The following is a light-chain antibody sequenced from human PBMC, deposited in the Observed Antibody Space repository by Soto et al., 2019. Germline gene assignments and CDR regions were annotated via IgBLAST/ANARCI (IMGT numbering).Light chain of an antibody. V-gene: IGLV1-44*01. CDR2: SNN. J-gene: IGLJ1*01. Sequence: QSVLTQPPSASGTPGQRVTISCSGSSSNIGSNTVNWYQQLPGTAPKLLIYSNNQRPSVVPDRFSGSKSGTSASLAISGLQSDDEGDYYCAAWDDSLNGFDVFGTGTKVTVL. CDR3: AAWDDSLNGFDV. CDR1: SSNIGSNT.